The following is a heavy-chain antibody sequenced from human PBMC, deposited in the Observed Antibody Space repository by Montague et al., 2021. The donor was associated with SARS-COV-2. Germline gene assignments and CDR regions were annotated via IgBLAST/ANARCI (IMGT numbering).Heavy chain of an antibody. CDR3: ARLSGVAPRCYYEGMDV. V-gene: IGHV2-70*11. CDR1: GFSLRTAGTC. Sequence: PALVKPTQTLTLTCTFSGFSLRTAGTCVSWIRQPPGKAPQWLARIDWDGDKYYSRTLETRVSISTDTAKTQVVLTMTNVDPMDTATCYCARLSGVAPRCYYEGMDVWGQGTAVTVSS. J-gene: IGHJ6*02. CDR2: IDWDGDK. D-gene: IGHD7-27*01.